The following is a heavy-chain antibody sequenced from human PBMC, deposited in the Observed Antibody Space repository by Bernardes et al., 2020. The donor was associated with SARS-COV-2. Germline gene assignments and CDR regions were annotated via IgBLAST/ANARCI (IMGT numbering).Heavy chain of an antibody. V-gene: IGHV3-48*03. CDR3: ARLYERWDPFDL. CDR2: ISDTGETI. Sequence: GGSLRLSCAASGFTFNAYNMVWVRQAPGKGLEWVSYISDTGETIYYADSLKDRFTISRDNARNSLYLQMSRLRVEDTARYFCARLYERWDPFDLWGQGTLVTVSS. J-gene: IGHJ4*02. CDR1: GFTFNAYN. D-gene: IGHD1-26*01.